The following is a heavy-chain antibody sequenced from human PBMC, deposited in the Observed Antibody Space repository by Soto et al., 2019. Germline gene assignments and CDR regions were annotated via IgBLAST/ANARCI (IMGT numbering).Heavy chain of an antibody. Sequence: QLQLQESGPGLVKPSETLSLTCTVSGGSISSSTYYWAWIRQPPGKGLEWIGNMYYSGSTYYDPSLKSRATLSLVTSKNQFSLQLSSVTAADTAVYYCATITVAGTPYYYMGVWGKGTTVTVSS. CDR1: GGSISSSTYY. CDR2: MYYSGST. CDR3: ATITVAGTPYYYMGV. D-gene: IGHD6-19*01. J-gene: IGHJ6*03. V-gene: IGHV4-39*01.